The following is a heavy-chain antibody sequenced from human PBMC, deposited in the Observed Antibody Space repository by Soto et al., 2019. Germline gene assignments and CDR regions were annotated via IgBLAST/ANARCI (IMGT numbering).Heavy chain of an antibody. J-gene: IGHJ3*02. Sequence: QLHLVQSGAVVKKPGASVTVSCSASGYPVTAYYMHWVRQAPGRGLEWMGGINPATGAAKYTQTFQGRVTMTRDTSTSTFFMELGGLTSEDTAVFYCARGGGVGVAGSAAFEMWGQGTLVTVSS. CDR1: GYPVTAYY. CDR3: ARGGGVGVAGSAAFEM. CDR2: INPATGAA. V-gene: IGHV1-2*02. D-gene: IGHD3-3*01.